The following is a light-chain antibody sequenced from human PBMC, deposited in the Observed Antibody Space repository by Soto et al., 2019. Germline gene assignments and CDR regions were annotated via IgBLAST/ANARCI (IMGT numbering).Light chain of an antibody. V-gene: IGKV3-20*01. CDR2: GAS. J-gene: IGKJ1*01. Sequence: EIVLTQSPGTLSLSPGERATLSCRASQRVSSSYLAWYQQKPGHAPRLLIYGASSRATGIPDRFSGSGAGTYFTLTISRLAHEDFAVYYCQQYGSSPVFGQGTKVEIK. CDR1: QRVSSSY. CDR3: QQYGSSPV.